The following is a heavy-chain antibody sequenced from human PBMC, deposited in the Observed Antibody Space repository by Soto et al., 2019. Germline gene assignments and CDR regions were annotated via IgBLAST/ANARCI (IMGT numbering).Heavy chain of an antibody. CDR3: ARVSRLALPYGMDV. CDR1: GGSISSGDYY. Sequence: SETLSLTCTVSGGSISSGDYYWSWIRQPPGKGLEWIGYIYYSGSTYYNPSLKSRVTISVDTSKNQFSLKLSSVTAADTAVYYCARVSRLALPYGMDVWGQGTTVTVS. J-gene: IGHJ6*02. V-gene: IGHV4-30-4*01. CDR2: IYYSGST.